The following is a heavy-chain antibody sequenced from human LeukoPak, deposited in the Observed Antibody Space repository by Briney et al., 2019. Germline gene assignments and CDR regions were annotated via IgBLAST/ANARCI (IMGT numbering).Heavy chain of an antibody. D-gene: IGHD3-9*01. Sequence: SVKVSCKASGGTFSSYAIGWVRQAPGQGLEWMGRIIPILGIANYAQKFQGRVTITADKSTSTAYMELSSLRSEDTAVYYCARGQSRYFDWYLGFFDYWGQGTLVTVSS. CDR1: GGTFSSYA. CDR3: ARGQSRYFDWYLGFFDY. V-gene: IGHV1-69*04. CDR2: IIPILGIA. J-gene: IGHJ4*02.